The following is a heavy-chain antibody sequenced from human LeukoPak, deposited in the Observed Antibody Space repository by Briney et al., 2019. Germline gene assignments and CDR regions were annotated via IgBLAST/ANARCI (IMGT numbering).Heavy chain of an antibody. CDR3: ARGGRDYGDNFAGH. CDR2: INPSGGRT. Sequence: ASVKVSCKASGYTFISYFMNWVRQAPGQGLEWMGIINPSGGRTNYAQKFEGRVIVTRDTSTSRVYMELYSLRYEDTAVYYCARGGRDYGDNFAGHWGQGTLVTVSS. D-gene: IGHD4-17*01. V-gene: IGHV1-46*01. J-gene: IGHJ4*02. CDR1: GYTFISYF.